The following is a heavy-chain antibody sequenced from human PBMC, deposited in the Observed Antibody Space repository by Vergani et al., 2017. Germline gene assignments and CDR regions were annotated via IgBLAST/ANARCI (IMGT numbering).Heavy chain of an antibody. D-gene: IGHD2-15*01. CDR2: MNPIIGNT. V-gene: IGHV1-8*03. J-gene: IGHJ5*01. CDR3: ARGLAGYCSCDKCYIPPWFDS. Sequence: QVQLVQSGTEVKKPGASVKVSCKASGYTFTNYDINWVRRATGQGLEWMGWMNPIIGNTGFAQKFRGRVTITRDTSISTAYMELSSLRSEDTAIYYCARGLAGYCSCDKCYIPPWFDSWGPGTLVTVSS. CDR1: GYTFTNYD.